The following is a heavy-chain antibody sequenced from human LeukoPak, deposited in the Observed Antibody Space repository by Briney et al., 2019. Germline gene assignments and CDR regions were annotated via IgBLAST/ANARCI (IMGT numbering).Heavy chain of an antibody. CDR1: GGSISSGGYY. CDR3: AREIPSNPYYWYFDL. CDR2: IYHSGST. Sequence: PSQTLSLTCTVSGGSISSGGYYWSWIRQPPGKGLEWIRYIYHSGSTYYNPSLKSRVTISVDRSKNQFSLKLSSVTAADTAVYYCAREIPSNPYYWYFDLRGRGTLVTVSS. V-gene: IGHV4-30-2*01. J-gene: IGHJ2*01. D-gene: IGHD2-2*01.